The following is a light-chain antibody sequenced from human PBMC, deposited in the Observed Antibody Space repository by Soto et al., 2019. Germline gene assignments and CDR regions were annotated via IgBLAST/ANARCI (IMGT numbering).Light chain of an antibody. Sequence: DIKLTQSQSSLSASVGDRVTITCRASLRISKYLNWYQQKPGKAPKLLIYGASTLQSGVPSRFSGSGSGTDFTLTITNLQPEDSATDFCQQSHSTPLTFGGGTKLEI. CDR2: GAS. J-gene: IGKJ4*01. V-gene: IGKV1-39*01. CDR1: LRISKY. CDR3: QQSHSTPLT.